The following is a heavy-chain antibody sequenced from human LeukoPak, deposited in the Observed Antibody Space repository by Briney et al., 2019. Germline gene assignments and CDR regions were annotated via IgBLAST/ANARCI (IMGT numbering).Heavy chain of an antibody. CDR3: ARPEGSTYYYYGMDV. J-gene: IGHJ6*02. V-gene: IGHV3-66*04. Sequence: GGSLRLSCAASGFTVSSNYMSWVRQAPGKGLEWVSVIYSGGSTYYADSVKGRFTISRDNSKNTLYLQMNGLRAEDTAVYYCARPEGSTYYYYGMDVWGQGTTVTVSS. CDR1: GFTVSSNY. D-gene: IGHD5/OR15-5a*01. CDR2: IYSGGST.